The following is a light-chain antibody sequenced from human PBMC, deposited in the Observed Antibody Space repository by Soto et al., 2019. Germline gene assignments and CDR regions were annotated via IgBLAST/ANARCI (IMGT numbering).Light chain of an antibody. CDR3: NSYTSKSTGV. J-gene: IGLJ1*01. Sequence: QSALTQPASGSRSPGQSITISCTGTSSDVGGYNYVSWYQQHPGKAPKLIIYEVSNRPSGVSNRFSGSKSGNTASLTISGLQAEDESDYYCNSYTSKSTGVFGTGTKLTVL. V-gene: IGLV2-14*01. CDR2: EVS. CDR1: SSDVGGYNY.